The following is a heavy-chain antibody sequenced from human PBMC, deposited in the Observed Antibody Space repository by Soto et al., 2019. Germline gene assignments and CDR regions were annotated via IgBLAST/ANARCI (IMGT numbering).Heavy chain of an antibody. CDR2: IYYSGST. V-gene: IGHV4-59*01. CDR1: GGSISSYY. CDR3: ARGYYYGSGSYLFDY. D-gene: IGHD3-10*01. Sequence: SETLSLTCTVSGGSISSYYWSWIRQPPGKGLEWIGYIYYSGSTNYNPSLKSRVTISVDTSKNQFSLKLSSVTAADTAVYYCARGYYYGSGSYLFDYWGQGTLVTVSS. J-gene: IGHJ4*02.